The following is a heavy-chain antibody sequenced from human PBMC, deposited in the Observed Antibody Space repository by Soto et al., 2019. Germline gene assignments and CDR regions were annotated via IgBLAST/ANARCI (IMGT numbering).Heavy chain of an antibody. CDR2: IYYSGST. D-gene: IGHD6-6*01. Sequence: SETLSLTCTVSGGSISSYYWSWIRQPPGKGLEWIGYIYYSGSTNYNPSLKSRVTISVDTSKNQFSLKLSSVTAADTAVYYCGGSSSSSIDYWGQGTLVTVSS. V-gene: IGHV4-59*01. J-gene: IGHJ4*02. CDR1: GGSISSYY. CDR3: GGSSSSSIDY.